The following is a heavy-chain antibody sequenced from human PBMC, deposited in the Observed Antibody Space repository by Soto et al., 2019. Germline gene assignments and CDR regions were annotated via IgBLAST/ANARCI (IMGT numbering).Heavy chain of an antibody. CDR3: ARAVYCGSASYSYGMDV. CDR1: GYTFTDDY. Sequence: QVQVVQSGAEVKKPGASVKISCKTSGYTFTDDYLHWVRQAPGQGLEWMGWINPHSGNTNFAQKFLGRVSMTGAPSTRTGKRDLLSLTSAEPAIYYCARAVYCGSASYSYGMDVWGQGPRSPSP. J-gene: IGHJ6*02. CDR2: INPHSGNT. D-gene: IGHD3-22*01. V-gene: IGHV1-2*02.